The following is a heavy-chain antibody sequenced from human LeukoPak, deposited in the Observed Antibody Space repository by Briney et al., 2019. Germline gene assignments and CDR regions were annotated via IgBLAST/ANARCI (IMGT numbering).Heavy chain of an antibody. CDR1: GYTFTGYY. V-gene: IGHV1-2*06. D-gene: IGHD2-15*01. J-gene: IGHJ4*02. CDR3: ASPLGYCSGGSCGY. CDR2: INPNSGGT. Sequence: ASVKVSCKASGYTFTGYYMHWVRQAPGQGLEWMGRINPNSGGTNYAQKFQGRVTMTRDTSISTAFMELSRLRSDDTAVYYCASPLGYCSGGSCGYWGQGTLVTVSS.